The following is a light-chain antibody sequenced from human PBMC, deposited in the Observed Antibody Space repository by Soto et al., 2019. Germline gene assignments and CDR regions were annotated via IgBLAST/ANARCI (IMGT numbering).Light chain of an antibody. CDR1: QSVLYSSNNKNY. V-gene: IGKV4-1*01. CDR3: QQYYSTPIT. Sequence: DIVMTQSPDSLAVSLGERATINCKSSQSVLYSSNNKNYLAWYQQKPGQPPMLLIYWASTRESGVPDRFSGSGSGTDFTVTISSLQAEDVAVYYCQQYYSTPITFGQGTRLEIK. J-gene: IGKJ5*01. CDR2: WAS.